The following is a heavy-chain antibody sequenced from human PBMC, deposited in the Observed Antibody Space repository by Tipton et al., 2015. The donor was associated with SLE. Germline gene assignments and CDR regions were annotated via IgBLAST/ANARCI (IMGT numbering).Heavy chain of an antibody. CDR1: GASFSGYY. V-gene: IGHV4-34*01. CDR2: INHSGGT. J-gene: IGHJ4*02. CDR3: ARGRAITILTALVFDY. Sequence: LRLSCAVYGASFSGYYWSWIRQPPGKGLEWIGEINHSGGTNYNPSLNRRVTVSVDTSKNQFSLQLSSVTAADTAVYYCARGRAITILTALVFDYWGQVTLVTVSS. D-gene: IGHD3-3*01.